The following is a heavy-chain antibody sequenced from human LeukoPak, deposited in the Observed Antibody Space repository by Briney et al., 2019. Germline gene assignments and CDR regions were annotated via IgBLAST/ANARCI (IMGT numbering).Heavy chain of an antibody. CDR1: GYTFTSYY. CDR2: INPSGGST. Sequence: ASVKVSCKASGYTFTSYYMHWVRQAPEQGLEWMGIINPSGGSTSYAQKFQGRVTMTRDTSTSTVYMELSSLRSEDTAVYYCATAYHYYDFWSGYSHDYRGQGTLVTVSS. CDR3: ATAYHYYDFWSGYSHDY. D-gene: IGHD3-3*01. J-gene: IGHJ4*02. V-gene: IGHV1-46*01.